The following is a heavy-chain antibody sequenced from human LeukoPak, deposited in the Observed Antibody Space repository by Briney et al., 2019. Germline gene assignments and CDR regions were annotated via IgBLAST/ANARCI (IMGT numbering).Heavy chain of an antibody. Sequence: SETLSLTCAVYGGSFSGYYWSWIRQPPGKGLEWIGEINHSGSTNYNPSLKSRVTISVDTSKNQFSLKLSSVTAADTAVYYCARQWYSSSLNWFDPWGQGTLVTVSS. V-gene: IGHV4-34*01. J-gene: IGHJ5*02. CDR1: GGSFSGYY. D-gene: IGHD6-6*01. CDR3: ARQWYSSSLNWFDP. CDR2: INHSGST.